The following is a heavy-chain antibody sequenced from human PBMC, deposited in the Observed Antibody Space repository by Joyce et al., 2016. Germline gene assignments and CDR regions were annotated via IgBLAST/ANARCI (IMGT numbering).Heavy chain of an antibody. Sequence: QVQLVQSGAEVKKPGASVRLSCKASGFTLRSYAISWVRQGPGQGLEWMGWMHIYNGKANYAPRFQGRVTLTTDTSTNTAYMDVRSLISDDTAVYYCARGRTTDNYYYYMDVWGKGTTVIVS. J-gene: IGHJ6*03. D-gene: IGHD3-16*01. V-gene: IGHV1-18*04. CDR3: ARGRTTDNYYYYMDV. CDR1: GFTLRSYA. CDR2: MHIYNGKA.